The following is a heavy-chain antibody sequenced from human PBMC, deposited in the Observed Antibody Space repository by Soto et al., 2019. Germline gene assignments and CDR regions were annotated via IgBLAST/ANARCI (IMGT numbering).Heavy chain of an antibody. D-gene: IGHD6-6*01. Sequence: GESLKISCKGSGYSFTSYWIGWVRQMPGKGLEWMGIIYPGDSDTRYSPSFQGQVTISADKSISTAYLQWSSLKASDTAMYYCARKSSSSSDYYYGLDVWGQGTTVTVSS. CDR3: ARKSSSSSDYYYGLDV. V-gene: IGHV5-51*01. J-gene: IGHJ6*02. CDR1: GYSFTSYW. CDR2: IYPGDSDT.